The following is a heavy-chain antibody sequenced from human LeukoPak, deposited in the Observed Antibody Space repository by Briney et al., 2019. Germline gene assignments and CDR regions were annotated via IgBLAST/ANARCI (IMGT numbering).Heavy chain of an antibody. D-gene: IGHD6-19*01. CDR3: AKVGGWYGSFYFVY. Sequence: PSETLSLTCTVSGGSISGYYWSWIRQPAGKGLEGIGRIYASGSTNYNPSLKSRVTITVDKSKNQFSLNLSSVTAADTAVYYCAKVGGWYGSFYFVYWGQGTLLTVSS. CDR1: GGSISGYY. CDR2: IYASGST. V-gene: IGHV4-4*07. J-gene: IGHJ4*02.